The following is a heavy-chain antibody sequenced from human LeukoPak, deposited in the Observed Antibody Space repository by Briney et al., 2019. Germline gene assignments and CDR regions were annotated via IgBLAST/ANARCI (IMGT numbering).Heavy chain of an antibody. CDR3: ARGLGY. Sequence: PSETLSLTCTVSGGSISSGSFYWNWIRQPAGKGLEWIGRINTSGSANYNPSLKSRVTISVDTSKNQFSLKLSSVTAADTAVYYCARGLGYWGQGTLVTVSS. D-gene: IGHD3-16*01. J-gene: IGHJ4*02. V-gene: IGHV4-61*02. CDR1: GGSISSGSFY. CDR2: INTSGSA.